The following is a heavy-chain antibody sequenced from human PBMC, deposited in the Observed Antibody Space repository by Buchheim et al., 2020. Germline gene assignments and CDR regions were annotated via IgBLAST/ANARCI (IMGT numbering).Heavy chain of an antibody. V-gene: IGHV3-48*04. D-gene: IGHD5-18*01. Sequence: EVQLVESGGGLIQPGGSLRLSCAASGFTFSAYAMNWVRQAPGKGLEWVSYITSSSSTKSYPDSVKGRFTISRDNARNSLYLQMNSLRAEDTAVYYCARDAGYSYGSNDYWGQGTL. J-gene: IGHJ4*02. CDR2: ITSSSSTK. CDR3: ARDAGYSYGSNDY. CDR1: GFTFSAYA.